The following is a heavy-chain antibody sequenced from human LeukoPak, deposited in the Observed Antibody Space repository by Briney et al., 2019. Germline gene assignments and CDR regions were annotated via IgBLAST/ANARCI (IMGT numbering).Heavy chain of an antibody. J-gene: IGHJ4*02. V-gene: IGHV3-23*01. CDR1: GFTFSSYA. CDR2: ISGSGGST. Sequence: GGSLRLSCAASGFTFSSYAMSWVRQAPGKGLEWVSAISGSGGSTYYADSVKGRFTISRDNSKNTLYLQMNSLRAEDTAVYYCARGQPAEPNLSYYDYVWGSYRYTPYFDYWGQGTLVTVSS. D-gene: IGHD3-16*02. CDR3: ARGQPAEPNLSYYDYVWGSYRYTPYFDY.